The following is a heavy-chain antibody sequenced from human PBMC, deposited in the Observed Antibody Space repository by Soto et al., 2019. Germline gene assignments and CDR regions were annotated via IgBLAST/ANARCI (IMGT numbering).Heavy chain of an antibody. CDR3: AKDVPWDTAMVTSPDQTTFDY. CDR1: GFTFSSYA. V-gene: IGHV3-23*01. CDR2: ISGSGGST. J-gene: IGHJ4*02. Sequence: PGGSLRLSCAASGFTFSSYAMSWVRQAPGKGLEWVSAISGSGGSTYYADSVKGRFTISRDNSKNTLYLQMNSLRAEDTAVYYCAKDVPWDTAMVTSPDQTTFDYWGQGTLVTVSS. D-gene: IGHD5-18*01.